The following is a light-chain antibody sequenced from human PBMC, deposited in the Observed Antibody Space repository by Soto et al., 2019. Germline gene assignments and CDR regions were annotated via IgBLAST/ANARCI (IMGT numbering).Light chain of an antibody. CDR2: SND. J-gene: IGLJ2*01. CDR3: AAWDDSLNGVV. Sequence: QAVVTQPPSASGTPGQRVTIACSGSSSNIGRNTVHWYQQLPGTTPKLLIYSNDQRPSGVPDRFPGSKSGSSASLAISGLQSEDEADYYCAAWDDSLNGVVFGGGTKLTVL. V-gene: IGLV1-44*01. CDR1: SSNIGRNT.